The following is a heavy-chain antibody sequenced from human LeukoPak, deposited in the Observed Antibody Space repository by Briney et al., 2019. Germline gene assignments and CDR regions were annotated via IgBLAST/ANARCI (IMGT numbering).Heavy chain of an antibody. V-gene: IGHV4-39*01. D-gene: IGHD3-9*01. CDR2: IYYSGST. CDR1: GGSISSGSYY. J-gene: IGHJ5*02. Sequence: SQTLSLTCTVSGGSISSGSYYWGWIRQPPGKGLEWIGSIYYSGSTYYNPSLKSRVTISVDTSKNQFSLKLSSVTAADTAVYYCSHDILTGYYMKWFDPWGQGTLVTVSS. CDR3: SHDILTGYYMKWFDP.